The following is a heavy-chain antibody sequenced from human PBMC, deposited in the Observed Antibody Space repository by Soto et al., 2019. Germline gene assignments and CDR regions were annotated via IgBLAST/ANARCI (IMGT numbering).Heavy chain of an antibody. CDR2: INAGNGNT. CDR3: ASLYSGYDLAGNDAFDI. D-gene: IGHD5-12*01. J-gene: IGHJ3*02. Sequence: ASVKVSCKASGYTFTSYAMHWVRQAPGQRLEWMGWINAGNGNTKYSQKFQGRVTITRDTSASTAYMELSSLRSEDTAVYYCASLYSGYDLAGNDAFDIWGQGTMVTVSS. V-gene: IGHV1-3*01. CDR1: GYTFTSYA.